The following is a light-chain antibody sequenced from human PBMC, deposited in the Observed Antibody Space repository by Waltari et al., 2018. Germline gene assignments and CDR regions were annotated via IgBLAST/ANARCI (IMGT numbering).Light chain of an antibody. V-gene: IGLV2-8*01. CDR1: SSDVGGYNY. CDR3: SSYAGSNTVV. CDR2: EVN. J-gene: IGLJ2*01. Sequence: QSALTQPPPASGSPGQSVTISCTGTSSDVGGYNYVSWYQQHPGKAPKLMIYEVNKRPSGVPDRFSGSKSDNTASLTVSGLQAEDEADYYCSSYAGSNTVVFGGGTKLTVL.